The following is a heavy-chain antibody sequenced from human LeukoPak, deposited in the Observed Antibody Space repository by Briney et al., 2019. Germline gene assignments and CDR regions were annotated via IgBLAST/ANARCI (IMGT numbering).Heavy chain of an antibody. CDR1: GFTFSSYA. V-gene: IGHV3-23*01. D-gene: IGHD7-27*01. CDR3: ARALGNAFDI. J-gene: IGHJ3*02. CDR2: ISGSGGSA. Sequence: GGSLRLSCAASGFTFSSYAMSWVRQAPGKGLEWVTGISGSGGSAYYADSVKGRFTISRDNAKNTLYLQMNSLRAEDTALYYCARALGNAFDIWGQGTMVTVSS.